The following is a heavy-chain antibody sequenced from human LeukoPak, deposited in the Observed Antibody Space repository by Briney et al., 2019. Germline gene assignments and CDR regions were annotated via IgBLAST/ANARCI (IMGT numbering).Heavy chain of an antibody. CDR1: GASFTSNY. CDR3: WRLYCGGDCYVDY. Sequence: SETLSLTCTVSGASFTSNYWSWIRQPPGKGLVWIGCIYYSGTTTYNASFVRGVTMSAEVSKTQSSLRLNSVPATDTTVDYCWRLYCGGDCYVDYWGQGTLVSVSS. CDR2: IYYSGTT. V-gene: IGHV4-59*08. D-gene: IGHD2-21*02. J-gene: IGHJ4*02.